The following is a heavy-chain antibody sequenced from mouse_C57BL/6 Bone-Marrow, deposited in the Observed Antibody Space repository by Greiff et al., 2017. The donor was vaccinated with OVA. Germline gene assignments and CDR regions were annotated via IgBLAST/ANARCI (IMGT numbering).Heavy chain of an antibody. V-gene: IGHV1-59*01. Sequence: QVQLQQPGAELVRPGTSVKLSCKASGYTFTSYWMHWVKQRPGQGLEWIGVIDPSDSYTNYNQKFKGKATLTVDTSSSTAYMQLSSLTSEDSAVYYCARDGSSPGYWGQGSTLTGSS. CDR3: ARDGSSPGY. J-gene: IGHJ2*01. CDR2: IDPSDSYT. D-gene: IGHD1-1*01. CDR1: GYTFTSYW.